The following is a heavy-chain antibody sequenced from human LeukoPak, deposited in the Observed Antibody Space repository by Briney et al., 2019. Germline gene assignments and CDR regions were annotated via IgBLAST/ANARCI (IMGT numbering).Heavy chain of an antibody. D-gene: IGHD6-19*01. J-gene: IGHJ4*02. CDR2: ISYVGSNK. V-gene: IGHV3-30-3*01. CDR1: GFTFSSYA. CDR3: ASIAVAGTGN. Sequence: PGRSRRLSCAASGFTFSSYAMHWVRQAPGKGLEWVAVISYVGSNKYYADSVKGPFTLSRDNSKNTQYLQMSSLRAEDTAVYYRASIAVAGTGNWGQGTLVTVSS.